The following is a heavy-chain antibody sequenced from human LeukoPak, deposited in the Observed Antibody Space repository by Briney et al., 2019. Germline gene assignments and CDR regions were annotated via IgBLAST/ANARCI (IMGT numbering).Heavy chain of an antibody. J-gene: IGHJ5*02. CDR3: AKRTDVLTGYYNA. CDR1: GFTFSSYA. V-gene: IGHV3-23*01. CDR2: VSGSGGST. Sequence: GGSLRLSCAASGFTFSSYAMSWVRQASGKGLEWVSHVSGSGGSTYYADSVKGRFTISRDNSNNALYLQMNSLRGDDTAVYCCAKRTDVLTGYYNAWGLGTLVTVSS. D-gene: IGHD3-9*01.